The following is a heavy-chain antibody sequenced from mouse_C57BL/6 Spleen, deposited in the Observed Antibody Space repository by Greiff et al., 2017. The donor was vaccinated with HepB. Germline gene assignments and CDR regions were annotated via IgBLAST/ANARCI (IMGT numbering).Heavy chain of an antibody. CDR2: INPNNGGT. J-gene: IGHJ2*01. Sequence: VQLQQSGPELVKPGASVKISCKASGYTFTDYYMNWVKQSHGKSLEWIGDINPNNGGTSYNQKFKGKATLTVDKSSSTAYMELRSLTSEDSAVYYCARCYGNYGNYFDYWGQGTTLTVSS. CDR1: GYTFTDYY. D-gene: IGHD2-1*01. V-gene: IGHV1-26*01. CDR3: ARCYGNYGNYFDY.